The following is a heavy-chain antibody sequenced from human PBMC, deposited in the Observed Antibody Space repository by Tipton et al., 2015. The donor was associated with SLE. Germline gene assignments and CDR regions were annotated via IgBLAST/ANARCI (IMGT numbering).Heavy chain of an antibody. CDR3: ASPGVVVVAATGDAFDI. D-gene: IGHD2-15*01. Sequence: LRLSCTVSGGSISSSSYYWGWIRQPPGKGLEWIGSIYYSGSTYYNPSLKSRVTISVDTSKNQFSLKLSSVTAADTAVYYCASPGVVVVAATGDAFDIWGQGTMVTVSS. J-gene: IGHJ3*02. CDR1: GGSISSSSYY. V-gene: IGHV4-39*01. CDR2: IYYSGST.